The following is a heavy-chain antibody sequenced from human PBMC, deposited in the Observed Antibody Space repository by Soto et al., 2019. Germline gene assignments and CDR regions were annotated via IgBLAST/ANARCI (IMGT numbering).Heavy chain of an antibody. CDR3: VREGDYYDSSGYFLREAFDI. V-gene: IGHV3-11*01. D-gene: IGHD3-22*01. J-gene: IGHJ3*02. CDR2: LSGSGSTI. CDR1: GFTFSDYY. Sequence: QVQLVESGGGLVKPGGSLRLSCAASGFTFSDYYMSWIRQAPGKGLEWVSYLSGSGSTIDYSDSVKGRFNISRDNAKNSLYLQMNSLRAEDTAVYYCVREGDYYDSSGYFLREAFDIWGQGTMVTVSS.